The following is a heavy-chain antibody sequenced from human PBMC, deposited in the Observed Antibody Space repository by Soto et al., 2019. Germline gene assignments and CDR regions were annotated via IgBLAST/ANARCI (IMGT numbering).Heavy chain of an antibody. Sequence: ETLSLTCTVSGGSVSSGSYYWSCIRQPPGKGLEWIGYIYYSGSTNYNPSLKSRVTISVDTSKNQFSLKLSSVTAADTAVYYCARDSKRDGYNSFEYWGQGTMVTVSS. CDR1: GGSVSSGSYY. D-gene: IGHD5-12*01. V-gene: IGHV4-61*01. J-gene: IGHJ4*02. CDR3: ARDSKRDGYNSFEY. CDR2: IYYSGST.